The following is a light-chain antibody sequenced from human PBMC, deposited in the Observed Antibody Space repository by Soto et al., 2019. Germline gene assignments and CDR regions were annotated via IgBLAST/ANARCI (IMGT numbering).Light chain of an antibody. J-gene: IGKJ2*01. V-gene: IGKV1-39*01. CDR2: ASY. CDR3: QHSYITPRYT. Sequence: DIQITQSPSSLSASVGDRVTITCRASQSISSHLNWYQHKPGRPPRLLIFASYILEGGVPSRFSGSGSDTYYTLTIGSLQPEDVATYYCQHSYITPRYTFGQGTKVEI. CDR1: QSISSH.